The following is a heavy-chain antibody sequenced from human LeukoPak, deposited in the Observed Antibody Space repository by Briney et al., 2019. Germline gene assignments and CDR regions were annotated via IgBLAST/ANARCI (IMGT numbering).Heavy chain of an antibody. J-gene: IGHJ4*02. V-gene: IGHV3-23*01. Sequence: PGGSLRLSCAASGFTFSSYAMSWVRQAPGKGLEWVSAISGSGGSTYYADSVKGRFTISRDNSKNTLYLQMNSLRAEDTAVYYCAKALRPLVVITPSLFDYWGQGTLVTVSS. CDR3: AKALRPLVVITPSLFDY. CDR2: ISGSGGST. D-gene: IGHD3-22*01. CDR1: GFTFSSYA.